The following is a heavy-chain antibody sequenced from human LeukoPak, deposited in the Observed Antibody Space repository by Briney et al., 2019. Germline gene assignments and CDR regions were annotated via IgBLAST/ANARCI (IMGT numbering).Heavy chain of an antibody. CDR2: ISYDGSNK. CDR3: AKDGRLTAPFDY. J-gene: IGHJ4*02. CDR1: GFTFSSYA. D-gene: IGHD3-16*01. V-gene: IGHV3-30*04. Sequence: GGSLRLSCAASGFTFSSYAMHWVRQAPGKGLEWVAVISYDGSNKYYADSVKGRFTISRDNSKNTLYLQMNSLRAEDTAVYYCAKDGRLTAPFDYWGQGTLVTVSS.